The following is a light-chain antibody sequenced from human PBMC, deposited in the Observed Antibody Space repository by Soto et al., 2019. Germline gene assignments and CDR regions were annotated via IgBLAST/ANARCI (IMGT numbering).Light chain of an antibody. CDR1: SSDVGGYNY. V-gene: IGLV2-14*01. Sequence: QSVLTQPASVSGSPGQSITISCTGTSSDVGGYNYVSWYQHHPGKAPNLIIYEVSNRPSGVSNRFSGSKSGNTASLTISGLQAEDEADYYCTSYTSSSPLVFGGGTKLTVL. J-gene: IGLJ3*02. CDR2: EVS. CDR3: TSYTSSSPLV.